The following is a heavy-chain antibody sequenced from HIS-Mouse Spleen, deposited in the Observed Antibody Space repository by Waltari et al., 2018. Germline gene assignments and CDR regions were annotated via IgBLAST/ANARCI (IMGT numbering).Heavy chain of an antibody. J-gene: IGHJ2*01. D-gene: IGHD6-13*01. Sequence: QLQLQASGPGLVKPSETLSLTCTVPGGSISSRSYYCGWIRQPPGKGLEWIGRIYYSGSTYYNPSLKSRVTISVDTSKNQFSLKLSSVTAADTAVYYCAREIPYSSSWYDWYFDLWGRGTLVTVSS. CDR3: AREIPYSSSWYDWYFDL. V-gene: IGHV4-39*07. CDR2: IYYSGST. CDR1: GGSISSRSYY.